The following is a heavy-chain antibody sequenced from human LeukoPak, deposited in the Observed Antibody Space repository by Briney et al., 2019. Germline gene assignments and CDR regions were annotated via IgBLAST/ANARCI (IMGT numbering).Heavy chain of an antibody. J-gene: IGHJ6*03. V-gene: IGHV1-2*02. CDR2: INPNSGGT. CDR3: ATSVEGNYYYYYMDV. CDR1: GYTFTGYY. Sequence: ASVTVSFKASGYTFTGYYMHWVRQAPGQGLEWMGWINPNSGGTNYAQKFQGRVTMTRDTSISTAYMELSRLRSDDTAVYYCATSVEGNYYYYYMDVWGKGTTVTVSS. D-gene: IGHD3-10*01.